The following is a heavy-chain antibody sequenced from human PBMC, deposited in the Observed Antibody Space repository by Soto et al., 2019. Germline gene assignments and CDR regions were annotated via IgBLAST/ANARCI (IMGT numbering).Heavy chain of an antibody. CDR3: ARVSSYYYDSSGYYAY. V-gene: IGHV1-18*01. CDR1: GYTFTSYG. D-gene: IGHD3-22*01. J-gene: IGHJ4*02. Sequence: AAVKDSCKASGYTFTSYGISWVRQAPGQGLEWMGWISAYNGNTNYAQKLQGRVTMTTDTSTSTAYMELRSLRSDDTAVYYCARVSSYYYDSSGYYAYWGQGTLVTVSS. CDR2: ISAYNGNT.